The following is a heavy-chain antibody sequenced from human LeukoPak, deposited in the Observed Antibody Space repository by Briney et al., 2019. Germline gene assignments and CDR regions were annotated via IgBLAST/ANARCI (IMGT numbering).Heavy chain of an antibody. J-gene: IGHJ4*02. D-gene: IGHD4-17*01. Sequence: SETLSLTCAVYGGSFSGYYWSWIRQPPGKGLEWIGEINHSGSTNYNPSLKSRVTISVDTSKNQFSLKLSSVTAADTAVYYCARAYADQTDYFDYWGQGTLVTVSS. V-gene: IGHV4-34*01. CDR1: GGSFSGYY. CDR3: ARAYADQTDYFDY. CDR2: INHSGST.